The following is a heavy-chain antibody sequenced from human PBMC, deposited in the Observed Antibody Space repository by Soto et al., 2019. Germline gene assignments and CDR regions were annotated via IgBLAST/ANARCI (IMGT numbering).Heavy chain of an antibody. V-gene: IGHV3-33*01. CDR3: WRIQLDTIMALDY. CDR2: IWSDGNNR. D-gene: IGHD1-1*01. CDR1: GFNFNTYG. J-gene: IGHJ4*01. Sequence: QVQLVESGGGVLQPGKSLRLSCAASGFNFNTYGFHWVRQAPGKGLEWVSVIWSDGNNRYYADSVKGRFTISRDISKNTVYLQMNSLRVEDTAVYFCWRIQLDTIMALDYWGHGTLVTVSS.